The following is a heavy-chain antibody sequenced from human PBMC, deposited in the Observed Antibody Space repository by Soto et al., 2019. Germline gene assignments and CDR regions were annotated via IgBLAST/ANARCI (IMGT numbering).Heavy chain of an antibody. Sequence: QVQLVESGGGVVQPGRSLRLSCAASGFTFTNYGMHWVRQAPGKGLEWVAVIAYNGSNEYYVDSVKGQFTISRDNSKNTMYLPMNRVSAEDTAVYYCDKVVHSSNRSHYFDYWGQGTLVTVSS. D-gene: IGHD6-13*01. V-gene: IGHV3-30*18. CDR2: IAYNGSNE. CDR1: GFTFTNYG. J-gene: IGHJ4*02. CDR3: DKVVHSSNRSHYFDY.